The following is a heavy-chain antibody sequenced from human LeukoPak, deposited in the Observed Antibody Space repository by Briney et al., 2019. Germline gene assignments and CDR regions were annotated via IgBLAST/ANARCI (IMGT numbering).Heavy chain of an antibody. D-gene: IGHD6-6*01. CDR1: GYTFTGYY. CDR2: INPNSGGT. Sequence: ASVKVSCKASGYTFTGYYMHWVRQAPGQGLEWMGWINPNSGGTNYAQKFQGRVTMTRDTSISTAYMELSRLRSDDTAVYYCARVRGSYSSSMGYYYMDVWGKGTTVTVSS. CDR3: ARVRGSYSSSMGYYYMDV. V-gene: IGHV1-2*02. J-gene: IGHJ6*03.